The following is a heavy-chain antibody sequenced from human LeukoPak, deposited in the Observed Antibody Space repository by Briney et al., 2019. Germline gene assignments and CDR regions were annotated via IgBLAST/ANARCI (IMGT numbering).Heavy chain of an antibody. CDR1: GFTFSSYA. CDR3: AKDRAVVVVVAATGGLDY. CDR2: ISGSGGST. V-gene: IGHV3-23*01. D-gene: IGHD2-15*01. Sequence: GGSLRPSCAASGFTFSSYAMSWVRQAPGKGLEWVSAISGSGGSTYYADSVKGRFTISRDNSKNTLYLQMNSLRAEDTAVYYCAKDRAVVVVVAATGGLDYWGQGTLVTVSS. J-gene: IGHJ4*02.